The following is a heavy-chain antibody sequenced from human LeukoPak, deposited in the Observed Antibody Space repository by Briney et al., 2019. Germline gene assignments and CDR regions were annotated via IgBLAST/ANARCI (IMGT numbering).Heavy chain of an antibody. Sequence: SKTLSLTCTVSGGSISSYYWNWIRQPPGKGLEWIGYIYYSGSTNYNPSLKSRVTISVDTSKNQFSLKLSSVTAADTAVYYCARAEMATIVNWGQGTLVTVSS. D-gene: IGHD5-24*01. CDR3: ARAEMATIVN. CDR2: IYYSGST. J-gene: IGHJ4*02. CDR1: GGSISSYY. V-gene: IGHV4-59*01.